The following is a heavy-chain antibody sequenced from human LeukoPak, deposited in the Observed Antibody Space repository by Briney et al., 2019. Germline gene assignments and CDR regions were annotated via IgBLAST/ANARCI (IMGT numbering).Heavy chain of an antibody. CDR1: GFTFSSYA. D-gene: IGHD2-15*01. V-gene: IGHV3-23*01. Sequence: GGSLRLSCAASGFTFSSYAMSWVRQAPGKGLEWVSGISGSGGSTYYADSVKGRFTISRDNSKNTLYLQMNSLGAEDTAVYYCAKGAAWIVVVVAATDYFDYWGQGTLVTVSS. CDR3: AKGAAWIVVVVAATDYFDY. J-gene: IGHJ4*02. CDR2: ISGSGGST.